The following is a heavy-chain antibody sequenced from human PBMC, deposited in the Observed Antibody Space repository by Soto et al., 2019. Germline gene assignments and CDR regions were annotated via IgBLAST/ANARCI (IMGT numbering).Heavy chain of an antibody. CDR1: GDSISSGGYY. J-gene: IGHJ3*02. CDR3: ARAPVPGYWTTGICYYHQSLDI. Sequence: TFYGDSISSGGYYWSWIRQHPGKGLEWIGYIYYSGSTYYNPSLKSRVTISVDTSKNQLSLKLSSVNAADTAVYYCARAPVPGYWTTGICYYHQSLDICRPVTM. V-gene: IGHV4-31*03. CDR2: IYYSGST. D-gene: IGHD2-8*01.